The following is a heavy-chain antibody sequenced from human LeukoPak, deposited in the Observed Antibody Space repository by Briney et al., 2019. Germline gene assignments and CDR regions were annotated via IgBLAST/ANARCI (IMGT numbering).Heavy chain of an antibody. D-gene: IGHD2-15*01. Sequence: GRSLRLSCAASGFTLSSFWMSCVRQAPGKGLEWVANIKQDGSEKYYVDSVKGRFTISRDNAKNSLYLQMNSLRAEDTAVYYCARPDCSGGSCYFDYWGQGTLVTVSS. CDR2: IKQDGSEK. V-gene: IGHV3-7*01. J-gene: IGHJ4*02. CDR3: ARPDCSGGSCYFDY. CDR1: GFTLSSFW.